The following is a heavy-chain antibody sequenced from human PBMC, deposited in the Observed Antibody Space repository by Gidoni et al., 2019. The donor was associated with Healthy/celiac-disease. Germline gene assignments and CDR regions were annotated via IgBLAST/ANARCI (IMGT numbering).Heavy chain of an antibody. CDR2: SKHSGST. CDR3: ARASIAAPRRYGMDV. D-gene: IGHD6-13*01. Sequence: QVQLQQWRAGLLKPSAPLSLTCAVYGGSSSGYYWSWFRQPPGKGLEWIGESKHSGSTNYNTALKSRVTISVDTSKNQFSLKLSSVTAADTAVYYCARASIAAPRRYGMDVWGQGTTVTVSS. CDR1: GGSSSGYY. V-gene: IGHV4-34*01. J-gene: IGHJ6*02.